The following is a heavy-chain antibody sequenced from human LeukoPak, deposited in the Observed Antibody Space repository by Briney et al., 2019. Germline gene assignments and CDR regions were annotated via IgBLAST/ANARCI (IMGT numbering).Heavy chain of an antibody. CDR3: ARPRYGSGSLDS. J-gene: IGHJ4*02. CDR1: GGSFSGHY. V-gene: IGHV4-34*12. CDR2: IIHMGST. Sequence: SETLSLTCAVYGGSFSGHYWTWIRQPPGKGLEWIGEIIHMGSTTYNPSLNNRVTISVDTSKNQFSLKMSSVTAADTAVYYCARPRYGSGSLDSWGQGTLLTVSS. D-gene: IGHD3-10*01.